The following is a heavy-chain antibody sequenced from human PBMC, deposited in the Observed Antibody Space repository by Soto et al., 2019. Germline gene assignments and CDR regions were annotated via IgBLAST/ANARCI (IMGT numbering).Heavy chain of an antibody. V-gene: IGHV3-30*03. J-gene: IGHJ5*02. CDR1: GFTFSSYG. D-gene: IGHD5-18*01. CDR2: ISYDENNR. Sequence: PGGSLRLSCAASGFTFSSYGMHWVRQAPGKGLEWVAVISYDENNRYYTDSVKGRFTISRDNSKNTLYLQVNSLRAEDTAVYYCARAMDTAMASKDNWFDPWGQGT. CDR3: ARAMDTAMASKDNWFDP.